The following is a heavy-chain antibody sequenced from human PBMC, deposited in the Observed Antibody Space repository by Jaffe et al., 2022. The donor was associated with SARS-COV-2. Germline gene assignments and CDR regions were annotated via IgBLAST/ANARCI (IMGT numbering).Heavy chain of an antibody. V-gene: IGHV1-8*01. Sequence: QVQLVQSGAEVKKPGASVKVSCKASGYTFTSYDINWVRQATGQGLEWMGWMNPNSGNTGYAQKFQGRVTMTRNTSISTAYMELSSLRSEDTAVYYCARGAMYYYDSSGYSDYWGQGTLVTVSS. CDR3: ARGAMYYYDSSGYSDY. CDR2: MNPNSGNT. CDR1: GYTFTSYD. D-gene: IGHD3-22*01. J-gene: IGHJ4*02.